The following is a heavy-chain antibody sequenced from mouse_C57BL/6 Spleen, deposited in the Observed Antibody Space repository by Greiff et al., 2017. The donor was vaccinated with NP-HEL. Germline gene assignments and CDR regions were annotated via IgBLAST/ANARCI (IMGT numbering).Heavy chain of an antibody. V-gene: IGHV1-82*01. D-gene: IGHD1-1*01. J-gene: IGHJ4*01. CDR2: IYPGDGDT. CDR3: VFYYGSSIHYYAMEY. Sequence: QVPLQPSGPELVTPGASVKLSCKASGSAFSSSWMNWVKQRPGKGLEWIGRIYPGDGDTNYNGKFKGKATLTADKSSSTAYMRLSSLTSEDSAVYFGVFYYGSSIHYYAMEYWGQGTSVTVSS. CDR1: GSAFSSSW.